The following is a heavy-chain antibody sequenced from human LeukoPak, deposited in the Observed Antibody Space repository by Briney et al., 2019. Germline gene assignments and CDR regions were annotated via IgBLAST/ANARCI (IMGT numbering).Heavy chain of an antibody. CDR2: FDPEDGET. V-gene: IGHV1-24*01. CDR1: GYTLTELS. Sequence: ASVKVSCKVSGYTLTELSMHWVRQAPGKGLEWRGGFDPEDGETIYAQKFQGRVTMTRDTSISTAYMELSRLRSDDTAVYYCARDRSLRRLYYYYMDVWGKGTTVTVSS. J-gene: IGHJ6*03. CDR3: ARDRSLRRLYYYYMDV.